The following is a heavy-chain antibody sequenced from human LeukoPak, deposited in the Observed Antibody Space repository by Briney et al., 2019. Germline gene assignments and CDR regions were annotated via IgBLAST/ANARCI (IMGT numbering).Heavy chain of an antibody. J-gene: IGHJ6*02. Sequence: GGSLRLSCAASGGTFSSYAISWVRQAPGQGLEWMGGIIPIFGTANYAQKFQGRVTITADESTSTAYMELSSLRSEDTAVYYCARSKTRVVGASHRYYYGMDVWGQGTTVTVSS. CDR2: IIPIFGTA. CDR1: GGTFSSYA. CDR3: ARSKTRVVGASHRYYYGMDV. D-gene: IGHD1-26*01. V-gene: IGHV1-69*01.